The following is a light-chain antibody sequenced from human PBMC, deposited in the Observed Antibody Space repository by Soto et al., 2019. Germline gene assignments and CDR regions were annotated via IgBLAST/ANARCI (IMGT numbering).Light chain of an antibody. CDR1: QSVSSN. J-gene: IGKJ1*01. CDR3: QQYNNWPPWT. CDR2: GAS. Sequence: EIVMTQSPATLSVSPGERATLSCRASQSVSSNLAWYQQKPGQAPRLHIYGASTRATGIPARSSGSGSGTGFTLAISSLQSEDFAVYYCQQYNNWPPWTGGQGTKVEIK. V-gene: IGKV3-15*01.